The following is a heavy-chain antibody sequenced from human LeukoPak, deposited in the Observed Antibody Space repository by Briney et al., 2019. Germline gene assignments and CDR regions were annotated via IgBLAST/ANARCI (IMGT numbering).Heavy chain of an antibody. J-gene: IGHJ6*03. D-gene: IGHD3-10*01. V-gene: IGHV3-7*01. CDR3: ARGDHRVRGVNYYYYYMDV. Sequence: PGGSLRLSCAASGFTFSSYWMSWARQAPGKGREWVANIKQDGSEKYYMDSVKGRFTISRDNAKNSLYLQKNSLRAEDTAVYYCARGDHRVRGVNYYYYYMDVWGKGTTVTVSS. CDR1: GFTFSSYW. CDR2: IKQDGSEK.